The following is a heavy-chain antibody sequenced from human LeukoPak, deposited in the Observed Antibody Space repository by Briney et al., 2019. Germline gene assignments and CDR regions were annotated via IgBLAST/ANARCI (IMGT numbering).Heavy chain of an antibody. V-gene: IGHV4-59*01. Sequence: PSETLSLTCTVSGGSISTYYWGWIRQPPGKGLEWIGHIYYSGSTNYNPSLKSRVTIAVDTSKNHFSLKLSSVTAADTAVYYCTRNYDSSGYTTFGYWGRGTLVTVSS. CDR2: IYYSGST. J-gene: IGHJ4*02. CDR1: GGSISTYY. CDR3: TRNYDSSGYTTFGY. D-gene: IGHD3-22*01.